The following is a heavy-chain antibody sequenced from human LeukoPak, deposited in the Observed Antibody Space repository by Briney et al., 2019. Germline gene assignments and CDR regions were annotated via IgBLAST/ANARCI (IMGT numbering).Heavy chain of an antibody. Sequence: GGALRLSCAASGFTFSSYGMHWVRQAPGKGLEWVANIKQDGSEKYYVDSVKGRFTISRDNAKNSLYLQMNSLRAEDTAVYYCAGSNENYGDYWGQGTLVTVSS. CDR2: IKQDGSEK. V-gene: IGHV3-7*01. D-gene: IGHD3-16*01. J-gene: IGHJ4*02. CDR3: AGSNENYGDY. CDR1: GFTFSSYG.